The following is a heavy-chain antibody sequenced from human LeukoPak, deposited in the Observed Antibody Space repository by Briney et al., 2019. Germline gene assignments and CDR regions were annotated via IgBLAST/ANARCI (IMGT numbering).Heavy chain of an antibody. Sequence: KPGGSLRLSCAVPGFTFSDQYMSWIRQAPGKGLEWLSYISGSGSDINYADSVRGRFTISRDNAKSSLYLQMNSLTAEDTAVYYCVRTSGRDGGYWGQGFLVTVSS. CDR1: GFTFSDQY. J-gene: IGHJ4*02. D-gene: IGHD3-10*01. CDR3: VRTSGRDGGY. V-gene: IGHV3-11*04. CDR2: ISGSGSDI.